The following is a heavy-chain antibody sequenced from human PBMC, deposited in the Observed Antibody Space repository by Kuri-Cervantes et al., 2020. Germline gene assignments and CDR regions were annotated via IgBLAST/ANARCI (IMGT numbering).Heavy chain of an antibody. D-gene: IGHD1-14*01. CDR3: ARAGNPAGQYYFDS. Sequence: SETLSLTCTVSGGSISSSNYFWGWIRQPPGKGLEWIGSIYYSGTTYYKPSLRSRVTISVDTSKNQFSLKLSSVTAADTAVYYCARAGNPAGQYYFDSWGQGTLVTVSS. CDR2: IYYSGTT. J-gene: IGHJ4*02. V-gene: IGHV4-39*07. CDR1: GGSISSSNYF.